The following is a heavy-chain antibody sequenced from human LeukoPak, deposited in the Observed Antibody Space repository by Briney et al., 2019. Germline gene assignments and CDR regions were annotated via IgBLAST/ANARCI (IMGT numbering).Heavy chain of an antibody. D-gene: IGHD6-13*01. J-gene: IGHJ6*03. CDR1: GFTFSDYY. CDR2: ISHSGRTI. Sequence: GGSLRLSCAASGFTFSDYYMSWIRQAPGKRLEWVSYISHSGRTIYYADSVKGRFTISRDNAKNSLYLQMNSLRAEDTAVYYCAREISGPLAAAGGYYYYYMDVWGKGTTVTISS. CDR3: AREISGPLAAAGGYYYYYMDV. V-gene: IGHV3-11*04.